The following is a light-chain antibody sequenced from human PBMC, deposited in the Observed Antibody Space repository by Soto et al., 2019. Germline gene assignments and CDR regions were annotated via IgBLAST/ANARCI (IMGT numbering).Light chain of an antibody. J-gene: IGKJ3*01. Sequence: DLQMTQSPFSLSASVGDRVTITCRASQGISNYLAWYQQKPGKVPKLLIYAASTLQSGVPSRFSGSGSETDFTLTISSLQPEDVATYYCQKYNSPPFTFGPGTKVHIK. V-gene: IGKV1-27*01. CDR1: QGISNY. CDR2: AAS. CDR3: QKYNSPPFT.